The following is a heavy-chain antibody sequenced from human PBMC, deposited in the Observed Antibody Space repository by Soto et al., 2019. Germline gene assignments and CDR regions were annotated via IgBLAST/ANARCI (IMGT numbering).Heavy chain of an antibody. CDR1: GGSISSYY. CDR3: ARASRDGSGSYYFDY. V-gene: IGHV4-59*01. Sequence: SETLSLTCTVSGGSISSYYWSWIRQPPGKGLEWIGYIYYSGSTNYNPSLKSRVTISVDTSKNQFSLKLSSVTAADTAVYYCARASRDGSGSYYFDYWGQGTLVTVSS. D-gene: IGHD3-10*01. CDR2: IYYSGST. J-gene: IGHJ4*02.